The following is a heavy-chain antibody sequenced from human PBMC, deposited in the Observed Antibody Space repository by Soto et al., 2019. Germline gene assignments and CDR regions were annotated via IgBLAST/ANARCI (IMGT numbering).Heavy chain of an antibody. V-gene: IGHV3-30*18. Sequence: GGSLRLFCAASGFTFSRYGMHWVPRAPGKGLVWVAVISYDGNNKYYADSGKGRFTISRDNSKNTLYVQMNGLRAEDTAVYYCAKEKEASIYGFWTGYSFGYFDYWGQGTLVTVSS. J-gene: IGHJ4*02. CDR1: GFTFSRYG. CDR2: ISYDGNNK. CDR3: AKEKEASIYGFWTGYSFGYFDY. D-gene: IGHD3-3*01.